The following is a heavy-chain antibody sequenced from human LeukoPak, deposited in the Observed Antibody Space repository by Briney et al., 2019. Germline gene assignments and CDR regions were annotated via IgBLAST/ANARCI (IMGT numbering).Heavy chain of an antibody. V-gene: IGHV3-23*01. CDR2: ISGSGGST. J-gene: IGHJ4*02. CDR3: AKDLEMATTFDY. CDR1: RFTFSSYA. D-gene: IGHD5-24*01. Sequence: GGSLRLSCAASRFTFSSYAMSWVRQAPGKGLEWVSAISGSGGSTYYADSVKGRFTISRDNSKNTLYLQMNSLRAEDTAVYYCAKDLEMATTFDYWGQGTLVTVSS.